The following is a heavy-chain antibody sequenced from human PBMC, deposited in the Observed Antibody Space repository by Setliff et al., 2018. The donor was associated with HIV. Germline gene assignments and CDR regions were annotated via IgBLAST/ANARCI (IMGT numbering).Heavy chain of an antibody. CDR1: GGSISSYY. Sequence: PSETLSLTCTVSGGSISSYYWSWIRQPPGKGLEWIGYIYYSGSTNYNPSLKSRVTISVDTSKNQFSLKLSSVTAADTAVYYCARGGATGTTRLDYWGQGTLVTVSS. J-gene: IGHJ4*02. CDR2: IYYSGST. D-gene: IGHD1-7*01. CDR3: ARGGATGTTRLDY. V-gene: IGHV4-59*08.